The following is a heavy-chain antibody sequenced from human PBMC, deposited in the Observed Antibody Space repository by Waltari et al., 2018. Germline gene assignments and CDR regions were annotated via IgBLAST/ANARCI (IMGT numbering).Heavy chain of an antibody. V-gene: IGHV3-21*02. CDR1: GFTFNTHS. CDR2: ISYRGTYI. J-gene: IGHJ4*02. Sequence: EVQLVESGGGLVKPGGSLRLSCAATGFTFNTHSMNWVRQAPGMGLEWVSSISYRGTYIYYADSVKGLFTISTDTAKNSLYLQMNSLRAEDTAIYYCARSLGIGNYSFDYWGQGTLVTVSS. CDR3: ARSLGIGNYSFDY. D-gene: IGHD7-27*01.